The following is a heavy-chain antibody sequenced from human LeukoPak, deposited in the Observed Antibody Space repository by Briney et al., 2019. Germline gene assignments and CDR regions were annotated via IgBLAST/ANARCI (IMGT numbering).Heavy chain of an antibody. Sequence: SVEVSCQASGGTFSSYAISWVRQAPGQGLEWMGGVIPIFGTANYAQKFQGRVTITADESTSTAYMELSSLRSEDTAVYYCARKNTAMVLDYWGQGTLVTVSS. CDR2: VIPIFGTA. CDR1: GGTFSSYA. CDR3: ARKNTAMVLDY. D-gene: IGHD5-18*01. V-gene: IGHV1-69*13. J-gene: IGHJ4*02.